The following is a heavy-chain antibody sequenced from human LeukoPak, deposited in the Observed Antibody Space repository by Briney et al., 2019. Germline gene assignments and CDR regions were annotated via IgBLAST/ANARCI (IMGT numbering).Heavy chain of an antibody. CDR3: TRDGLLTVANDY. Sequence: GGSLRLSCAASGFTFRTYSMNWVRQAPGKGLECGSSISSSGTYIYYADTVKGRFTISRDNAKNSLYLQMNSLRAEDTAVYYCTRDGLLTVANDYWGQGTLVTVSS. CDR2: ISSSGTYI. V-gene: IGHV3-21*01. J-gene: IGHJ4*02. D-gene: IGHD4-17*01. CDR1: GFTFRTYS.